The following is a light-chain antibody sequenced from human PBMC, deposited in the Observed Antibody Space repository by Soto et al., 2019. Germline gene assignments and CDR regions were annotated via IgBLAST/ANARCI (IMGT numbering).Light chain of an antibody. CDR2: DAS. CDR3: QQYKNYSPLT. CDR1: QDISGW. J-gene: IGKJ4*01. Sequence: DMQMTQSPSTLSASVGDRFAVTCRASQDISGWLAWYQQKPGKAPKVLIYDASSLESGVPLRFSGSGSGTEFTLTITSLQPDDFATYYCQQYKNYSPLTFGGGTKVDIK. V-gene: IGKV1-5*01.